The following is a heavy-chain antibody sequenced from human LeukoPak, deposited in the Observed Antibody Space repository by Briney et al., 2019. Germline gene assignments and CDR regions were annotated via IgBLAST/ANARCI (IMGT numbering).Heavy chain of an antibody. CDR2: ISGSGNGT. J-gene: IGHJ4*02. D-gene: IGHD5-24*01. V-gene: IGHV3-23*01. Sequence: GGSLRRSGTASGFTFRTYAMNWVRQAPGKGLDWLSGISGSGNGTYYADSVTGRFIPSRDSSKNMVYLQMNSLTVEDTATYYRAKRTMSAFDSWGQGTLLIVSS. CDR1: GFTFRTYA. CDR3: AKRTMSAFDS.